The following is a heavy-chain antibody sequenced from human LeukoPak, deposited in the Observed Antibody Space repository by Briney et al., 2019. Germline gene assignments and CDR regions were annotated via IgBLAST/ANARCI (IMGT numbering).Heavy chain of an antibody. CDR3: ARDESSGRFDY. V-gene: IGHV4-31*03. CDR1: GGSISSGGYY. CDR2: IYYSGST. Sequence: SETLSLTCTVSGGSISSGGYYWSWIRQHPGKGLEWIGYIYYSGSTYYNPSLKSRVIISVDTSKNQFSLKLSSVTAADTAVYYCARDESSGRFDYWGQGTLVTVSS. J-gene: IGHJ4*02. D-gene: IGHD3-22*01.